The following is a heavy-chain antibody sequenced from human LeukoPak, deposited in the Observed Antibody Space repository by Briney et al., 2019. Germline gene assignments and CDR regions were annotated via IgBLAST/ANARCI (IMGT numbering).Heavy chain of an antibody. CDR2: IYPGDSDT. CDR3: ARYPLHWGSAFDI. V-gene: IGHV5-51*01. J-gene: IGHJ3*02. Sequence: GASLQISCNGSGYRFSNFWIGWVRQMPGQRLECMGIIYPGDSDTRYGPSFQGQVTISADKSIDTAYLQWSYLKASDTAIYYCARYPLHWGSAFDIWGQGTMVTVSS. D-gene: IGHD7-27*01. CDR1: GYRFSNFW.